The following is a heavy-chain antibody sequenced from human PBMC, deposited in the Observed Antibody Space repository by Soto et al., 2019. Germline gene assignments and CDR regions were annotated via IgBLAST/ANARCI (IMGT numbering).Heavy chain of an antibody. V-gene: IGHV1-2*04. CDR1: GYTFTGYY. Sequence: ASVKVSCKASGYTFTGYYMHWVRQAPGQGLEWMGWINPNSGGTNYAQKFQGWVTMTRDTSISTAYMELSRLRSDDTAVYYLARDLGPAGLDKPVNWFDPWGQGTL. J-gene: IGHJ5*02. CDR2: INPNSGGT. D-gene: IGHD6-19*01. CDR3: ARDLGPAGLDKPVNWFDP.